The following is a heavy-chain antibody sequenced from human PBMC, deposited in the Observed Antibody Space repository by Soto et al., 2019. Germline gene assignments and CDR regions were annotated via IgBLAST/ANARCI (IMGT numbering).Heavy chain of an antibody. CDR2: ISAYNGNT. D-gene: IGHD6-13*01. CDR1: GYTFTSYG. V-gene: IGHV1-18*01. Sequence: QVQLVQSGAEVKKPGASVKVSCKASGYTFTSYGISWVRQAPGQGLEWMGWISAYNGNTDYAQKLQGRVTMTTDTSTSTAYMELRSLRSDDTAVYYCARSLWKQLDPDDAFDIWGQGTMVTVSS. CDR3: ARSLWKQLDPDDAFDI. J-gene: IGHJ3*02.